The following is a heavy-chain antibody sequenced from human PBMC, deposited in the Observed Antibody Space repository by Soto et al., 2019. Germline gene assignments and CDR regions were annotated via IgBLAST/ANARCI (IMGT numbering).Heavy chain of an antibody. V-gene: IGHV3-33*01. D-gene: IGHD2-2*01. CDR2: IWYDGSNK. J-gene: IGHJ5*02. CDR1: GFTFSSYG. Sequence: GGSLRLSCAASGFTFSSYGMHWVRQAPGKGLEWVAVIWYDGSNKYYADSVKGRFTISRDNSKNTLYLQMNSLRAEDTAVYYCARDPRYCSSTSCYGRYWFDPWGQGTLVTVSS. CDR3: ARDPRYCSSTSCYGRYWFDP.